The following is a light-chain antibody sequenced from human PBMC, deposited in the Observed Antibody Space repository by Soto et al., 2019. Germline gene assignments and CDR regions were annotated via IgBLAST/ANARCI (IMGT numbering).Light chain of an antibody. CDR1: QSVAFH. CDR3: QQYKKWPPLT. J-gene: IGKJ4*01. V-gene: IGKV3-15*01. CDR2: VAF. Sequence: EIVMTQSPATLSVSPGETATLSCRASQSVAFHLAWYQQKPGQGPRLLIYVAFTRATGIPARLSGSGSGTAFTLTISSLQSEDFAVYYCQQYKKWPPLTFGGGTKVEIK.